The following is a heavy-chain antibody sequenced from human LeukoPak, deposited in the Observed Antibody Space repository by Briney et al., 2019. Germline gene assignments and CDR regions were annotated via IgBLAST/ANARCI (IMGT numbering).Heavy chain of an antibody. V-gene: IGHV3-33*01. CDR1: GFTLSSYG. Sequence: PGTSLRLSCAASGFTLSSYGMHWARQAPGKGLEWVAVIWYDGSNKYYADSVKGRFTISRDNSKNALYLQMNSLRAEDTGVYYCARGGLVRGGTQVYYGLDVWGQGTTVTVSS. CDR3: ARGGLVRGGTQVYYGLDV. J-gene: IGHJ6*02. D-gene: IGHD3-10*01. CDR2: IWYDGSNK.